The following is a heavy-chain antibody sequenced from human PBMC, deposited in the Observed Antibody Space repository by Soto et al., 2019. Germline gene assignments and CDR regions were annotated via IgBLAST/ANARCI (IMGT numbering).Heavy chain of an antibody. CDR1: GFTFSTYG. D-gene: IGHD3-22*01. J-gene: IGHJ6*02. CDR2: ISFDASNK. Sequence: GGSLRLSCAASGFTFSTYGMHWVRQAPGKGLEWVALISFDASNKYYADSVKGRFTISRDNSKNTLFLLMDSLRAEDTAVYYCAKEHDGSGYFHQYGMDVWGQGTTVTVSS. CDR3: AKEHDGSGYFHQYGMDV. V-gene: IGHV3-30*18.